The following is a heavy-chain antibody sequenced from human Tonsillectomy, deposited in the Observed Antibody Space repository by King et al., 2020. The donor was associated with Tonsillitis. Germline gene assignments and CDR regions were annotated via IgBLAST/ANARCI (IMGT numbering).Heavy chain of an antibody. J-gene: IGHJ4*02. V-gene: IGHV3-53*01. Sequence: VQLVESGGVLIQPGGSLRVSCSASGFNGSTNYMTWVRQPPGKGLELVSFISTAGNTYYADSVRGRFTISRDNSKNTLYLQMNSLRADDTAVYHCARLTGGFDYWGQGTLVTVSA. D-gene: IGHD7-27*01. CDR3: ARLTGGFDY. CDR1: GFNGSTNY. CDR2: ISTAGNT.